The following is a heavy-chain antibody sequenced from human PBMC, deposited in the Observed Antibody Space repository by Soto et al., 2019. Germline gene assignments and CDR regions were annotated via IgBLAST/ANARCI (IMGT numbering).Heavy chain of an antibody. Sequence: LSLTCTVSGGSISSSSYYWGWIRQPPGEGLEWIGSIYYSGSTYYNPSLKSRVTISVDTSKNQFSLKLSSVTAADTAVYYCAREVLSRDSANIVVVVAARFDPWGQGTLVTVSS. J-gene: IGHJ5*02. CDR1: GGSISSSSYY. V-gene: IGHV4-39*01. CDR3: AREVLSRDSANIVVVVAARFDP. D-gene: IGHD2-15*01. CDR2: IYYSGST.